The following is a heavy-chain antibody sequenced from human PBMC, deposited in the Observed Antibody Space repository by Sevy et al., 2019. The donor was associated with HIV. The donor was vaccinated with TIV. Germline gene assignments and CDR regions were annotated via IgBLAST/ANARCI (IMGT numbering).Heavy chain of an antibody. CDR2: VSPHNGDT. D-gene: IGHD2-15*01. V-gene: IGHV1-18*01. CDR1: GYTFNTYR. J-gene: IGHJ4*02. CDR3: ARAYCSGGRCYSLAY. Sequence: ASVKVSCKVSGYTFNTYRIYWVRQAPGQGLEWMGWVSPHNGDTNYAQRLQGRITMFTDSSTSTAYMELRNLRSDDTALYYCARAYCSGGRCYSLAYWGQGTLVTVSS.